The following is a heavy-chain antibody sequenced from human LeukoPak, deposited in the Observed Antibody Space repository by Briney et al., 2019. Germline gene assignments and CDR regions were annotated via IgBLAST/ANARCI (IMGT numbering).Heavy chain of an antibody. Sequence: GGALRLSRAASGFIFSSYRVNWVRQAPRKGREWGSFISSSSSYVYYAESVKGRFTISRDSAKNSLYLQMNSLRAEDTAVYYCTTDTDDSSGYYWVDYWGQGTLVTVSS. CDR3: TTDTDDSSGYYWVDY. CDR1: GFIFSSYR. V-gene: IGHV3-21*01. J-gene: IGHJ4*02. CDR2: ISSSSSYV. D-gene: IGHD3-22*01.